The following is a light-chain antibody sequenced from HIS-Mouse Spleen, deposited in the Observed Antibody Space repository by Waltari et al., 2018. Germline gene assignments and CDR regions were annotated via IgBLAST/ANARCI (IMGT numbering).Light chain of an antibody. CDR2: WAS. J-gene: IGKJ1*01. CDR1: QSVLYSSNNKNY. Sequence: DIVMTQSPHSLAVSLGDRATINCNSSQSVLYSSNNKNYLAWYQQKPGQPPKLLIYWASTRESGVPDRFSGSGSGTDFTLTISSLQAEDVAVYYCQQYYSTPQTFGQGTKVEIK. CDR3: QQYYSTPQT. V-gene: IGKV4-1*01.